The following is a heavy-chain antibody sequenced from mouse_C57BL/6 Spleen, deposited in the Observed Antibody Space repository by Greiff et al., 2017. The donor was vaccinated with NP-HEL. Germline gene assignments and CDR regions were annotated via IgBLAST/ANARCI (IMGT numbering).Heavy chain of an antibody. CDR1: GFTFSSYA. CDR3: ARGMITTDGYYAMDY. J-gene: IGHJ4*01. D-gene: IGHD2-4*01. CDR2: ISDGGSYT. V-gene: IGHV5-4*03. Sequence: EVMLVESGGGLVKPGGSLKLSCAASGFTFSSYAMSWVRQTPEKRLEWVATISDGGSYTYYPDNVKGRFTISRDNAKNNLYLQMSHLKSEDTAMYYCARGMITTDGYYAMDYWGQGTSVTVSS.